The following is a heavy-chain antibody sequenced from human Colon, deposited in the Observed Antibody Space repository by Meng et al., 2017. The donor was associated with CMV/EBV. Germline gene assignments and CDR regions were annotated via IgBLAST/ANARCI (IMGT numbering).Heavy chain of an antibody. D-gene: IGHD1-1*01. J-gene: IGHJ5*02. Sequence: GSLRLSCTVSGYSISSGYYWGWIRQPPGKGLEWIGSIYHSGSTYYNPSLKSRVTISVDTSKNQFSLKLSSVTAADTAVYYCARDELRGYMAFDPWGQGTLVTVSS. CDR3: ARDELRGYMAFDP. CDR2: IYHSGST. CDR1: GYSISSGYY. V-gene: IGHV4-38-2*02.